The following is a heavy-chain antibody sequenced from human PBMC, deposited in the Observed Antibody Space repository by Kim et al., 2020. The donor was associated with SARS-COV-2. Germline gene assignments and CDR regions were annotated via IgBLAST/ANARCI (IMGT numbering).Heavy chain of an antibody. CDR1: GYTFTNYA. CDR2: INAGNCNI. J-gene: IGHJ4*02. V-gene: IGHV1-3*01. D-gene: IGHD5-12*01. Sequence: ASVKVSCKASGYTFTNYAIQWVRQAPGQGLEWMGWINAGNCNIKYSQKFQGRATLTWDTSASTAYMELRALTSEDMAVYYCARDLLHSGYDYWGQGTLVT. CDR3: ARDLLHSGYDY.